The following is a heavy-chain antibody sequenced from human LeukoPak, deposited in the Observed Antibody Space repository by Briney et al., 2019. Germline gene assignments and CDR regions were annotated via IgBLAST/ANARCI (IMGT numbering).Heavy chain of an antibody. CDR2: ISYDGSNK. V-gene: IGHV3-30*18. Sequence: GGSLRLSCAASGFTFSSYGMHWVRQAPGKGLEWVAVISYDGSNKYYADSVKGRFTISRGNSKNTLYLQMNSLRAEDTAVYYCAKGDYYDSSSYPYYFDYWGQGTLVTVSS. D-gene: IGHD3-22*01. CDR3: AKGDYYDSSSYPYYFDY. J-gene: IGHJ4*02. CDR1: GFTFSSYG.